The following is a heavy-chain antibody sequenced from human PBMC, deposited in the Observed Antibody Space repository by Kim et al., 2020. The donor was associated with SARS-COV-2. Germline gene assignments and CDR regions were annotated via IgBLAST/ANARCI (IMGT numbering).Heavy chain of an antibody. CDR1: GYTFTSYY. Sequence: ASVKVSCKASGYTFTSYYMHWVRQAPGQGLEWMGIINPSGGSTSYAQKFQGRVTMTRDTSTSTVYMELSSLRSEDTAVYYCARDWPAQGGTMIDLRFDPWGQGTLVTVSS. J-gene: IGHJ5*02. D-gene: IGHD3-22*01. CDR2: INPSGGST. V-gene: IGHV1-46*01. CDR3: ARDWPAQGGTMIDLRFDP.